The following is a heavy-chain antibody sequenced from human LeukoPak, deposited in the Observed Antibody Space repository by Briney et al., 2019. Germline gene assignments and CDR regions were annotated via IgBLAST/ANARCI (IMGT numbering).Heavy chain of an antibody. Sequence: GGSLRLSCAASGFTFSSYAMSWVRQAPGKGLEWVSAISGSGGSTYYADSVKGRFTISRDNSKNTLYLQMNSLRAEDTAVYYCAKGLITILRGGNAFDIWGQGTMVTVSS. CDR1: GFTFSSYA. D-gene: IGHD3-9*01. V-gene: IGHV3-23*01. CDR2: ISGSGGST. CDR3: AKGLITILRGGNAFDI. J-gene: IGHJ3*02.